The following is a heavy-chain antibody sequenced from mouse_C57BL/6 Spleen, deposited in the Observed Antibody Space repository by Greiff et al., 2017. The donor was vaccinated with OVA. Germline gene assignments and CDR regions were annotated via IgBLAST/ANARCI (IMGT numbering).Heavy chain of an antibody. CDR3: ATYYYGSSYGGFDY. D-gene: IGHD1-1*01. V-gene: IGHV5-17*01. CDR2: ISSGSSTI. Sequence: EVMLMESGGGLVKPGGSLKLSCAASGFTFSDYGMHWVRQAPEKGLEWVAYISSGSSTIYYADTVKGRFTISRDNAKNTLFLQMTSLRSEDTAMYYCATYYYGSSYGGFDYWGQGTTLTVSS. CDR1: GFTFSDYG. J-gene: IGHJ2*01.